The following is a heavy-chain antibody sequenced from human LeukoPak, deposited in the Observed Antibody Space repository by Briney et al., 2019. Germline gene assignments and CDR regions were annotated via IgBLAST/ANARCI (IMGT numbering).Heavy chain of an antibody. CDR3: AKDASFRTYTPEITRWNWFDP. D-gene: IGHD2-2*02. V-gene: IGHV3-23*01. Sequence: GGSLRLSCAASGFTFSSYAMSWVRQAPGKGLEWVSAISGSGGSTYYVDSVKGRFTISRDNSKNSLYLQMNSLRAEDTAVYYCAKDASFRTYTPEITRWNWFDPWGQGTLVTVSS. J-gene: IGHJ5*02. CDR2: ISGSGGST. CDR1: GFTFSSYA.